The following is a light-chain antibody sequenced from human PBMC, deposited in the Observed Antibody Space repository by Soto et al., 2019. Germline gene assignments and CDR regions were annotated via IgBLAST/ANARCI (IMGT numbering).Light chain of an antibody. J-gene: IGKJ1*01. CDR1: QSISGW. CDR3: QQYNSYPWT. V-gene: IGKV1-5*03. Sequence: DIQMTQFPSTLSASVGDRVTITCRASQSISGWLAWYQQKPGKAPKLLIYKASSLERGVPSRFSGSGSGTEFILTISSLQPDDFATYHCQQYNSYPWTFGQGTKVESK. CDR2: KAS.